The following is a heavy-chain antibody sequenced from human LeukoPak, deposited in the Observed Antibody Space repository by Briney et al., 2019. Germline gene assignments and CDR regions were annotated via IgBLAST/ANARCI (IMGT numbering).Heavy chain of an antibody. Sequence: GGSLRLSCAASGFTFSSYAMSWVRQAPGKGLEWVSYISSSGSTKYYADSVKGRYTVSRDNAENSVYLQLSSLGAEDTAVYYCARTWNNGGWYVTFDYWGQGTLVTVSS. D-gene: IGHD6-19*01. CDR3: ARTWNNGGWYVTFDY. V-gene: IGHV3-48*04. CDR2: ISSSGSTK. CDR1: GFTFSSYA. J-gene: IGHJ4*02.